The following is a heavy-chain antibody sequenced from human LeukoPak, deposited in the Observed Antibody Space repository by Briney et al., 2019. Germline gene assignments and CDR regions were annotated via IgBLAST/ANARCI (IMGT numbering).Heavy chain of an antibody. CDR3: ARGHAGCSYVYYFDY. J-gene: IGHJ4*02. CDR1: GGSISSGGYY. D-gene: IGHD5-18*01. V-gene: IGHV4-31*03. CDR2: IYYSGST. Sequence: SQTLSLTCTVSGGSISSGGYYWSWIRQHPGKGLEWIGYIYYSGSTYYNPSLKSRVTISVDTSKNQFSLKLSSVTAADTAVYYCARGHAGCSYVYYFDYWGQGTLVTVSS.